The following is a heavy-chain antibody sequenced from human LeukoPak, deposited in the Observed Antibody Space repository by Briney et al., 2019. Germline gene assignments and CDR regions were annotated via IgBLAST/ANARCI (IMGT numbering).Heavy chain of an antibody. V-gene: IGHV3-74*01. CDR3: ARDSGSSEYYFDH. J-gene: IGHJ4*02. D-gene: IGHD1-26*01. Sequence: PGGSLRLSCAASGFTFSSYWMHWVRQVPGKGLVWVSRIGSDGSSTSFADSVKGRFTISRDNAKNTLYLQMNSLRAEDTAVYYCARDSGSSEYYFDHWAREPWSPSPQ. CDR1: GFTFSSYW. CDR2: IGSDGSST.